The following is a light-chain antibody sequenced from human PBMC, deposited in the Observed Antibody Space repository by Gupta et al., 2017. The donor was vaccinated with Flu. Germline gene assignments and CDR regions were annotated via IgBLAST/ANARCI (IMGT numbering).Light chain of an antibody. Sequence: DIQMTHAPSTLSASVGDRVTITCRASQDISSWLDWYQQKPGKAPNLLIYKASTLQSGVPSRFSGSGSGTEFTLTISSLQPDDFATYYCQQYNNYPWTFGQGTKMEIK. V-gene: IGKV1-5*03. CDR1: QDISSW. CDR2: KAS. J-gene: IGKJ1*01. CDR3: QQYNNYPWT.